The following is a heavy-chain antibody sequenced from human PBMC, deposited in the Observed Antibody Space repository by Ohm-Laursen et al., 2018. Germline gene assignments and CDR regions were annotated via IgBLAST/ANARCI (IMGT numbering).Heavy chain of an antibody. J-gene: IGHJ4*02. V-gene: IGHV3-21*01. CDR1: GFTFSSYS. Sequence: SLRLSCAASGFTFSSYSMNWVRQAPGKGLEWVSSISSSSSYIYYADSVKGRFTISRDNSKNTLYLQMNSLRAEDTAVYYCAKKTQGVGHFWTCDYWGQGTLVTVAS. CDR2: ISSSSSYI. D-gene: IGHD3-3*02. CDR3: AKKTQGVGHFWTCDY.